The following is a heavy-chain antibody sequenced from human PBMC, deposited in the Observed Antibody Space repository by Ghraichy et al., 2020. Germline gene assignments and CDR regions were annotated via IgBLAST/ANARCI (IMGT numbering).Heavy chain of an antibody. CDR3: AREGYGDYAYDY. D-gene: IGHD4-17*01. V-gene: IGHV4-59*01. CDR2: IYYSGST. CDR1: GGSISSYY. J-gene: IGHJ4*02. Sequence: SETLSLTCTVSGGSISSYYWSWIRQPPGKGLEWIGYIYYSGSTNYNPSLKSRVTISVDTSKNQFSLKLSSVTAADTAVYYCAREGYGDYAYDYWGQGTLVPVSS.